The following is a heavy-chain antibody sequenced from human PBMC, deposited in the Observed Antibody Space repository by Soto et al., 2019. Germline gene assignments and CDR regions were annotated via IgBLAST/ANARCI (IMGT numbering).Heavy chain of an antibody. V-gene: IGHV1-69*02. CDR1: GGTFSSYT. D-gene: IGHD5-12*01. Sequence: QVQLVQSGAEVKKPGSSVKVSCKASGGTFSSYTISWVRQAPGQGLEWMGRIIPILGIANYAQKFQGRVTITADKSTSTAYMELSSLRSEDTAVYYCASPRGGSGYDYAFDIWGQGTMVTVSS. J-gene: IGHJ3*02. CDR2: IIPILGIA. CDR3: ASPRGGSGYDYAFDI.